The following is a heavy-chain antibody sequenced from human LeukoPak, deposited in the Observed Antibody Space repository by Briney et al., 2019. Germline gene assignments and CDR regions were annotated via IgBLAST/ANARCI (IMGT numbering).Heavy chain of an antibody. D-gene: IGHD5-24*01. J-gene: IGHJ2*01. CDR2: ISYSGTT. CDR1: GDSISNYY. Sequence: PSETLSLTCTVSGDSISNYYWSWIRQPPGKGLEWTGYISYSGTTNHSPSLKSRVTISVDTSRNQFSLKLSSVTAADTAMYYCARVVDGYNLHRYFDLWGRGTLVTVSS. V-gene: IGHV4-59*01. CDR3: ARVVDGYNLHRYFDL.